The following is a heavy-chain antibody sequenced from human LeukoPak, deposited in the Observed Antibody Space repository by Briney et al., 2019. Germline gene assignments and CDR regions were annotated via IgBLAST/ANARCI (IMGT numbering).Heavy chain of an antibody. J-gene: IGHJ3*02. V-gene: IGHV1-69*05. D-gene: IGHD3-22*01. Sequence: SVKVSCKASGGTFSSYAISWVRQAPGQGLEWMGRIIPIFGTANYAQKFQGRVTITTDESTSTAYMELSSLRSEDTAVYYCARVSSPSSGYYLGPYGAFNIWGQGTMVTVSS. CDR2: IIPIFGTA. CDR3: ARVSSPSSGYYLGPYGAFNI. CDR1: GGTFSSYA.